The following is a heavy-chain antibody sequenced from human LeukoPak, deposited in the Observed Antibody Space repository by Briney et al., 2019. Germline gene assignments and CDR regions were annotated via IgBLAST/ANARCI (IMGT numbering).Heavy chain of an antibody. V-gene: IGHV3-23*01. CDR3: ARQGMLLVAMDV. CDR2: ISGSGGST. J-gene: IGHJ6*02. CDR1: GFTFSSYA. Sequence: LPGGSLRLSCAASGFTFSSYAMSWVRQAPGKGLEWVSAISGSGGSTYYADSVKGRFTISRDNSKNTLYLQMNSLRAEDTAVYYCARQGMLLVAMDVWGQGTTVTVSS. D-gene: IGHD2-2*01.